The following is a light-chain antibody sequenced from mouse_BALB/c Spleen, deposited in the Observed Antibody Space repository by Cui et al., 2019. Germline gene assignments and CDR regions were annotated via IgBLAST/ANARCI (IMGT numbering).Light chain of an antibody. V-gene: IGKV4-80*01. CDR1: SSVSY. CDR3: HQWSSYHT. Sequence: QIVLTQSPAIMSASLGEEITLTCSASSSVSYMHWYQQKSGTSPKLLIYSTSNLASGVHSRFSGSGSGTFYSLTISSVEAEDAADYYCHQWSSYHTFGGGTKLEIK. J-gene: IGKJ2*01. CDR2: STS.